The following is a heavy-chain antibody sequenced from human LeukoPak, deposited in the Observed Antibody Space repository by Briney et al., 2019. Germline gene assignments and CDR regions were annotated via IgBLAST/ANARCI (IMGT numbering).Heavy chain of an antibody. D-gene: IGHD6-13*01. CDR2: IHYSGSS. J-gene: IGHJ4*02. CDR3: ARGAAATY. V-gene: IGHV4-59*01. CDR1: GGSISTYY. Sequence: SETLSLTCAVSGGSISTYYWSWIRQPPGKGLEWIGYIHYSGSSNYNPSLKSRVTISLDTSKNQFSLKLSSVTAADTAVYYRARGAAATYWGQGTLVTVSS.